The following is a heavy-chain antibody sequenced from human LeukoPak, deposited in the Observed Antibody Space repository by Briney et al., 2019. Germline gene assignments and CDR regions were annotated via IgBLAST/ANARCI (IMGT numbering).Heavy chain of an antibody. CDR1: GGSISSYY. Sequence: SETLSLTCTASGGSISSYYWSWIRQPPGKGLEWIGYIYYSGSTNYNPSLKSRVTISVDTSKNQFSLKLSSVTAADTAVYYCASQKTRGRHLYGDYGSPFDYWGQGTLVTVSS. J-gene: IGHJ4*02. D-gene: IGHD4-17*01. CDR3: ASQKTRGRHLYGDYGSPFDY. V-gene: IGHV4-59*08. CDR2: IYYSGST.